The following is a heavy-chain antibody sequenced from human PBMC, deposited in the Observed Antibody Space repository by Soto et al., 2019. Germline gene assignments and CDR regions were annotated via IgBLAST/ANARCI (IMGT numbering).Heavy chain of an antibody. V-gene: IGHV1-69*06. CDR3: ARDGSNCTDGICFHYFDY. CDR1: GVTLTRHA. J-gene: IGHJ4*02. D-gene: IGHD2-8*01. CDR2: IVPLFGTE. Sequence: SVKVSCKASGVTLTRHAVSWVRQAPGQGPEWMGRIVPLFGTEKSAQKFQGRIKMTADKSTNTAYLELTSLTSEDTAVYFCARDGSNCTDGICFHYFDYWGQGTLVTVSS.